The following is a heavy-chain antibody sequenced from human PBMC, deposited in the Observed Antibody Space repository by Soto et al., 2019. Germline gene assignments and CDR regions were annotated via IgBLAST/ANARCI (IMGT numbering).Heavy chain of an antibody. Sequence: LSLTCTVSGGSISSSSYYWGWIRQPPGKGLEWIGSIYYSGSTYYNPSLKSRVTISVDTSKNQFSLKLSSVTAADTAVYYCARRRGSYRPIDYWGQGTLVTVSS. CDR2: IYYSGST. D-gene: IGHD1-26*01. J-gene: IGHJ4*02. V-gene: IGHV4-39*01. CDR1: GGSISSSSYY. CDR3: ARRRGSYRPIDY.